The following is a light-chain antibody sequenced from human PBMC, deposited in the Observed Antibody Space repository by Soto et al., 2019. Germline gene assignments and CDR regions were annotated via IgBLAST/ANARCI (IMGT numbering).Light chain of an antibody. J-gene: IGKJ3*01. CDR1: QSISSW. Sequence: DIQMTQSPSTLSASVGDRVTITCRASQSISSWLAWYQQKPGKAPKLLIYDASSLESGVPSRFSGSGSGTEFTLTISSLQPDAFATYYCQQYGTFGPGTKVDIK. CDR2: DAS. V-gene: IGKV1-5*01. CDR3: QQYGT.